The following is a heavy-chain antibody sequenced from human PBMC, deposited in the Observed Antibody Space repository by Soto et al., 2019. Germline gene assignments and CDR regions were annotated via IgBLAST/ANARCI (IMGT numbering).Heavy chain of an antibody. J-gene: IGHJ4*02. CDR2: INVGNGNT. V-gene: IGHV1-3*01. CDR3: AYDSSGYLDY. D-gene: IGHD3-22*01. Sequence: XAXVKVSCKASGYTFGTYAMHWVRXAPGXRLEWMGWINVGNGNTKYSQKFQGRVTITRDTSASTAHMELSSLRSEDTAVYYCAYDSSGYLDYWGQGTLVTVSS. CDR1: GYTFGTYA.